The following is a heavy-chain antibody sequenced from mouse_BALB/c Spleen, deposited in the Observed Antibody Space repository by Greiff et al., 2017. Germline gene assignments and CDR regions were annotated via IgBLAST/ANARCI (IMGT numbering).Heavy chain of an antibody. D-gene: IGHD2-2*01. Sequence: QVQLKESGPGLVQPSQSLSITCTVSGFSLTSYGVHWVRQSPGKGLEWLGVIWSGGSTDYNAAFISRLSISKDNSKSQVFFKMNSLQADDTAIYYCARNRHYGYDRVSYYAMDYWGQGTSVTVSS. V-gene: IGHV2-4-1*01. J-gene: IGHJ4*01. CDR2: IWSGGST. CDR1: GFSLTSYG. CDR3: ARNRHYGYDRVSYYAMDY.